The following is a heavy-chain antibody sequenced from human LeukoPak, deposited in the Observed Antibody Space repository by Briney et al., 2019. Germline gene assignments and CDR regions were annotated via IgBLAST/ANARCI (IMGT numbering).Heavy chain of an antibody. CDR3: AKDGSTSGLQRHFHS. D-gene: IGHD3-10*01. CDR1: GFTFNVYY. V-gene: IGHV3-74*01. Sequence: GGSLRLSCVASGFTFNVYYMQWVRQDPRKGLMWVSRISGDGTNIDYADSVRGRFTISRDNAKNSLYLQMNSLRAEDTAIYYCAKDGSTSGLQRHFHSWGQGTLVTVS. J-gene: IGHJ4*02. CDR2: ISGDGTNI.